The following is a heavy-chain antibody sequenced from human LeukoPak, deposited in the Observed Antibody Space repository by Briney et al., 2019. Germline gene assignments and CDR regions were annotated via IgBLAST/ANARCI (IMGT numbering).Heavy chain of an antibody. Sequence: SETLSLTCTVSGGSTSSYYWSWIRQPPGKGLEWIGYIYYSGSTNYNPSLKSRVTISVDTSKNQFSLKLSSVTAADTAVYYCARLRSSSWRDAFDMWGQGTMVTVSS. CDR2: IYYSGST. D-gene: IGHD6-13*01. J-gene: IGHJ3*02. CDR1: GGSTSSYY. CDR3: ARLRSSSWRDAFDM. V-gene: IGHV4-59*01.